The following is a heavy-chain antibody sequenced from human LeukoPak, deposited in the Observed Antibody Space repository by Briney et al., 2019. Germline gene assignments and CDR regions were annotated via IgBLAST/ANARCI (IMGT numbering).Heavy chain of an antibody. D-gene: IGHD6-13*01. CDR2: ISTISGSGPGT. CDR3: AKAPIGYSSSWYYFDY. V-gene: IGHV3-23*01. CDR1: GFTFSNYA. Sequence: PGGSLRLSCAASGFTFSNYAMSWVRQAPEKGLEWVSAISTISGSGPGTYYADSVKGRFTISRDKSKNTLYLQMNSLRAEDTAVYYCAKAPIGYSSSWYYFDYWGQGTLVTVSS. J-gene: IGHJ4*02.